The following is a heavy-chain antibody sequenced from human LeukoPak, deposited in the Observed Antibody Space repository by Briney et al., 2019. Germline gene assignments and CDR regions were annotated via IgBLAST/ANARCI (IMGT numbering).Heavy chain of an antibody. Sequence: PGGSLRLSCAASGFTFSSYWMSWVRQAPGKGLEWVANIKQDGSEKYYVDSVKGRFTISRDNAKNSLYLQMNSLRAEDTAVYYCARGYSSTPIYYYMDVWGKGTTVTVSS. J-gene: IGHJ6*03. CDR3: ARGYSSTPIYYYMDV. V-gene: IGHV3-7*04. CDR1: GFTFSSYW. D-gene: IGHD6-13*01. CDR2: IKQDGSEK.